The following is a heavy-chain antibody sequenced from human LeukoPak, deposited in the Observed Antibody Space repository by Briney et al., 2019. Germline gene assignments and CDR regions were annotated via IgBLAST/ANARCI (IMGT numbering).Heavy chain of an antibody. Sequence: GGSLRLSCAASGFTFSDYYMNWIRQAPGKGLECVSYISSSTSHTKYADSVNGRFTISRDNARNSLFLRMNSLRAEDTAVYYCARVPLSRCSSGECFPPFDNWGQGTLVTVSS. J-gene: IGHJ4*02. CDR3: ARVPLSRCSSGECFPPFDN. CDR2: ISSSTSHT. CDR1: GFTFSDYY. D-gene: IGHD3-22*01. V-gene: IGHV3-11*05.